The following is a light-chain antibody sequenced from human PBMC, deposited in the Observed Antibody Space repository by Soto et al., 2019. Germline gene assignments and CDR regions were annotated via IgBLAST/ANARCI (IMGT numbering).Light chain of an antibody. CDR3: HHYVGSPWA. CDR1: QSVNIF. CDR2: HAS. Sequence: EIVLTQSPGTLSLSPGERATLSCRASQSVNIFLAWFQQKPGQAPRLLNFHASNRATGVPDRFSGSGSGTDFTLTITRLEPEDSAVYYCHHYVGSPWAFGQGTRVEIK. J-gene: IGKJ1*01. V-gene: IGKV3-20*01.